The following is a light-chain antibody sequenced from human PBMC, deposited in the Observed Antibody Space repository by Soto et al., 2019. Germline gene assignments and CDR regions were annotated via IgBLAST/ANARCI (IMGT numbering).Light chain of an antibody. CDR3: QQYGSSLYT. Sequence: EMVLTQSPGTLSLSPGERATLSCRASQSVSSSYLAWYQQKPGQSPRLLIYDASSRATGIPDRFSGSGSGTDFTLTISRLEPEDLAVYYCQQYGSSLYTFGQGTKLEIK. J-gene: IGKJ2*01. CDR2: DAS. CDR1: QSVSSSY. V-gene: IGKV3-20*01.